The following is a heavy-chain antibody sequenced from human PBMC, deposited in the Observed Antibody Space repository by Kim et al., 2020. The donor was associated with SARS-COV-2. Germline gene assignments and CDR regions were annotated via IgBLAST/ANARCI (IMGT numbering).Heavy chain of an antibody. CDR2: ISAYNGNT. CDR3: ARVRLPNIAAPLGT. V-gene: IGHV1-18*04. J-gene: IGHJ5*02. D-gene: IGHD6-6*01. CDR1: GYTFTSYG. Sequence: ASVKVSCKASGYTFTSYGISWVRQAPGQGLEWMGWISAYNGNTNYAQKLQGRVTMTTDTSTSTAYMELRSLRSDDTAVYYCARVRLPNIAAPLGTWGQGTLVTVSS.